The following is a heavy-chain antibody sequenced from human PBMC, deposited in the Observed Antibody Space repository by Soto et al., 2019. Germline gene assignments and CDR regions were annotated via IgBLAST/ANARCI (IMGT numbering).Heavy chain of an antibody. CDR2: IYWHDDK. CDR3: AHRGGATVGLYYFDY. CDR1: GFSLSTTGVG. J-gene: IGHJ4*02. V-gene: IGHV2-5*01. Sequence: SGPTLVNPTQTLTLTCTFSGFSLSTTGVGVSWIRQSPGKALEWLALIYWHDDKRYSPSLSSRLSITKDTSKNQVVLTMTDMDPVDNATYYCAHRGGATVGLYYFDYWGQGALVTVSS. D-gene: IGHD3-10*01.